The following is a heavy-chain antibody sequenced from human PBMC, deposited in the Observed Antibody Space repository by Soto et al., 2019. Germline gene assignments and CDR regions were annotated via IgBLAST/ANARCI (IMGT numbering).Heavy chain of an antibody. CDR2: IIPILGIA. V-gene: IGHV1-69*02. CDR1: GGTFSSYT. D-gene: IGHD6-6*01. Sequence: QVQLVQSGAEVKKPGSSVKVSCKASGGTFSSYTISWVRQAPGQGLEWMGRIIPILGIANYAQKFQCRVTITADKSASTAYMELSSLRSEDTAVYYCARLPLEDSNPGYYYYMDVWGKGTTVTVSS. J-gene: IGHJ6*03. CDR3: ARLPLEDSNPGYYYYMDV.